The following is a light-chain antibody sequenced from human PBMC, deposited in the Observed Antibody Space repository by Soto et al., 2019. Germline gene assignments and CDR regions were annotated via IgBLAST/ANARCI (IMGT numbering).Light chain of an antibody. Sequence: IVVTLSAVTLSVYPWESATLSCMASQSVSSSYLAWYQQKPGQAPRLLIYGASSRATGIPDRFSGSGSGTDFTLTISRLEPEDFAVYYCQQYGSSPWTFAQGTNVDIK. V-gene: IGKV3-20*01. J-gene: IGKJ1*01. CDR3: QQYGSSPWT. CDR1: QSVSSSY. CDR2: GAS.